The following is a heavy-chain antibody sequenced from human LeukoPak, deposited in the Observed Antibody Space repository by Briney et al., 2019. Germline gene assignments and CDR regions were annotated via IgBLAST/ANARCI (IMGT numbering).Heavy chain of an antibody. CDR1: GYTFTGYY. Sequence: ASVKVSCKASGYTFTGYYMHWVRQAPGQGLEWMGWINPNRGGTNYAQKFQGRVTMTRDTSISTAYMELSRLRSDDTAVYYCARAEFPMIVVVITPTDAFDIWGQGTMVTVSS. V-gene: IGHV1-2*02. CDR3: ARAEFPMIVVVITPTDAFDI. J-gene: IGHJ3*02. CDR2: INPNRGGT. D-gene: IGHD3-22*01.